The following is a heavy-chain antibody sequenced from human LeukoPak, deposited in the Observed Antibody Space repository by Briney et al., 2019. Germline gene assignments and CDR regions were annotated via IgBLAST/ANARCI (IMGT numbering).Heavy chain of an antibody. J-gene: IGHJ4*02. CDR1: GGSISSSSYY. CDR3: ARSKQQLIY. CDR2: IYYSGST. V-gene: IGHV4-39*07. D-gene: IGHD6-13*01. Sequence: SETLSLTCTVSGGSISSSSYYWGWIRQPPGEGLEWIGSIYYSGSTYYNPSLKSRVTISVDTSKNQFSLKLSSVTAADTAVYYCARSKQQLIYWGQGTLVTVSS.